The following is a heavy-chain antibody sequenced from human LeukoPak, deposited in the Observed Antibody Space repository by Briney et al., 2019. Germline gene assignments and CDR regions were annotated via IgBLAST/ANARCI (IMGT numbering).Heavy chain of an antibody. J-gene: IGHJ5*02. Sequence: SETLSLTCTVSGGSINSYYWSWIRQPPGKGLDWIGYIYYTGSTKYNPSLKSRVTISVDTSKNQFSLELSSVTAADTAVYYCAKTARIPFSWGRGTLVTVSS. CDR3: AKTARIPFS. V-gene: IGHV4-59*01. CDR2: IYYTGST. CDR1: GGSINSYY. D-gene: IGHD1-1*01.